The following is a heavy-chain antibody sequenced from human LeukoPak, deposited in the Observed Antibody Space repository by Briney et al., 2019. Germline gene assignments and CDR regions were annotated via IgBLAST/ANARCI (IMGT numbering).Heavy chain of an antibody. V-gene: IGHV1-69*01. CDR1: GGTFISYA. CDR3: ARDPRKYYDSSGYHIDAFDI. D-gene: IGHD3-22*01. J-gene: IGHJ3*02. Sequence: GSSVKVSCKASGGTFISYAISWVRQAPGQGLEWMGGIIPIFGTANYAQKFQGRGTITADESTSTAYMELSSLRSEDTAVYYCARDPRKYYDSSGYHIDAFDIWGQGTMVTVSS. CDR2: IIPIFGTA.